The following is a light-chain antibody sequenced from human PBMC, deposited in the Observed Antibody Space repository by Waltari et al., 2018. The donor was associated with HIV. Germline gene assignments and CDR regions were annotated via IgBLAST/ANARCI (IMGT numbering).Light chain of an antibody. J-gene: IGLJ1*01. CDR2: GNI. CDR3: QSYDSSLSGYV. CDR1: SPTIGAGYD. Sequence: QSVLTQPPSVSGAPGQGVTTSCTGSSPTIGAGYDVHWYQQLPGTAPKLLIYGNINRPSGVPDRFSGSESGTSASLAITGLQAEDEADYYCQSYDSSLSGYVFGTGTKVTVL. V-gene: IGLV1-40*01.